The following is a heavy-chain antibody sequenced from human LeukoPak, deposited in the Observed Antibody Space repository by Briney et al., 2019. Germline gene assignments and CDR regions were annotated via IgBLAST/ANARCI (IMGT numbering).Heavy chain of an antibody. J-gene: IGHJ4*02. Sequence: PGGSLRLSCAASGFTFSSYAMSWVRRAPGKGLEWVSAISGSGGSTYYADSVKGRFTISRDNSKNTLYLQMNSLRAEDTAVYYRAKAHLHDYYDSSGYYFELDYWGQAALVTVSS. D-gene: IGHD3-22*01. CDR3: AKAHLHDYYDSSGYYFELDY. CDR2: ISGSGGST. V-gene: IGHV3-23*01. CDR1: GFTFSSYA.